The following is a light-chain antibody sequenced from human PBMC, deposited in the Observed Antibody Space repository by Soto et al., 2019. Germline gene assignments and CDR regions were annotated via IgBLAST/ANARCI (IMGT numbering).Light chain of an antibody. Sequence: QSVLTQPASVSGSPGQSITISCTGTSSDVGTYNHVSWYQQHPGKAPQLIIYEVSNRPSGLSNRFSASKSGNTASLTISGLQPEDEAYYYCCSFTTSSTLVFGTGTKVTVL. CDR1: SSDVGTYNH. V-gene: IGLV2-14*01. CDR2: EVS. J-gene: IGLJ1*01. CDR3: CSFTTSSTLV.